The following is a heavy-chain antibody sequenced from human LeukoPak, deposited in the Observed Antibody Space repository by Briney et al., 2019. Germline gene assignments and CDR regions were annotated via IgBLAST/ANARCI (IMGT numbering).Heavy chain of an antibody. V-gene: IGHV4-38-2*02. Sequence: SETLSLTCTVSGYSISSGYYWGWIRQPPGKGLEWIGSIYHSGSTYYNPSLKSRVTISVDTSKNQFSLKTRSVTAADTAVYYCARDLMYGYNVGYWGQGTLVTVSS. CDR3: ARDLMYGYNVGY. J-gene: IGHJ4*02. CDR1: GYSISSGYY. CDR2: IYHSGST. D-gene: IGHD5-24*01.